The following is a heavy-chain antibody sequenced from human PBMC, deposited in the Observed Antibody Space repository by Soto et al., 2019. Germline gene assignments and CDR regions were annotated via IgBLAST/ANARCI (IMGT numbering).Heavy chain of an antibody. CDR2: IYHSGST. V-gene: IGHV4-38-2*01. Sequence: PSETLSLTCAVSGYSISSGYYWGWIRQPPGKGLEWIGSIYHSGSTNYNPSLKSRVTISIDTSKNQFCLKLSSVTAADTAVYYFASQNNNRYCGGGSCYFDYWGQGTLVTVSS. CDR3: ASQNNNRYCGGGSCYFDY. CDR1: GYSISSGYY. J-gene: IGHJ4*02. D-gene: IGHD2-15*01.